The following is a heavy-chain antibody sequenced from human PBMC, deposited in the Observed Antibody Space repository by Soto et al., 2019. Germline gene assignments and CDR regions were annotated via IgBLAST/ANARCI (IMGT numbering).Heavy chain of an antibody. CDR1: GFTFSSYA. CDR3: ARLGDRGYSYGPIY. Sequence: GGSLRLSCAASGFTFSSYAMHWVRQAPGKGLEWVAVISYDGSNKYYADSVKGRFTISRDNSKNTLYLQMNSLRAEDTAVYYCARLGDRGYSYGPIYWGQGTLVTVSS. J-gene: IGHJ4*02. CDR2: ISYDGSNK. D-gene: IGHD5-18*01. V-gene: IGHV3-30-3*01.